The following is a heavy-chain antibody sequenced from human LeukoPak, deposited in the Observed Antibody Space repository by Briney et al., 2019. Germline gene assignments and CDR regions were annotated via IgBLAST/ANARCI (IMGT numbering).Heavy chain of an antibody. J-gene: IGHJ4*02. CDR1: GFTFSSYS. Sequence: GGSLRLSCAASGFTFSSYSMNWVRQAPGKGLGWVGRIKSKTDGGTTDYAAPVKGRFTISRDDSKNTLYLQMNSLKTEDTAVYYCTTGVPITMVRGVIYDYWGQGTLVTVSS. V-gene: IGHV3-15*01. CDR2: IKSKTDGGTT. D-gene: IGHD3-10*01. CDR3: TTGVPITMVRGVIYDY.